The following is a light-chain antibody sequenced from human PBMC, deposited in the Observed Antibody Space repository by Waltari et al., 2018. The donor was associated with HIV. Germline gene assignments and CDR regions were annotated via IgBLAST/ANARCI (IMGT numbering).Light chain of an antibody. V-gene: IGLV1-40*01. J-gene: IGLJ1*01. CDR1: SSNIGPGYH. CDR2: GNS. Sequence: QSVLTQPPSVSGAPGQRVTISCTGSSSNIGPGYHVHWYQQLPGTAPKLLIYGNSNRPSGVPDRFSGSKSGTSASLAITGLQAEDEADYYCQSHDSSLSGYVFGTGTKVTVL. CDR3: QSHDSSLSGYV.